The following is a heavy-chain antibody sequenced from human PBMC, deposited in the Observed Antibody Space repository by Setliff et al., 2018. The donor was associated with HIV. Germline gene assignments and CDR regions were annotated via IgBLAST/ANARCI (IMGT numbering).Heavy chain of an antibody. Sequence: GGSLRLSCAASGFTFSSYWMSWVRQAPGKGLEWVANIKQDGSEKYYVDSVKGRFTISRDNAKNSLYLQMNSLRAEDTAVYYCAKDTLPASARGSSMDVWGKGTTVTVSS. J-gene: IGHJ6*03. V-gene: IGHV3-7*03. CDR3: AKDTLPASARGSSMDV. CDR2: IKQDGSEK. CDR1: GFTFSSYW.